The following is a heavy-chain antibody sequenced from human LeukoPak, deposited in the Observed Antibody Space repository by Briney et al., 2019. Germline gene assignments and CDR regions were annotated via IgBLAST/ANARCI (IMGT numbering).Heavy chain of an antibody. V-gene: IGHV3-30-3*01. CDR1: GFTFSSYA. Sequence: GGSLRLSCAASGFTFSSYAMHWVRQAPGKGLEWVAVISYDGSNKYYADSVKGRFTISRDNSKNTLYLQMNSLRAEDTAVYYCARGGSGPKYYYYGMDVWGQGTTVTVSS. D-gene: IGHD3-3*01. CDR2: ISYDGSNK. J-gene: IGHJ6*02. CDR3: ARGGSGPKYYYYGMDV.